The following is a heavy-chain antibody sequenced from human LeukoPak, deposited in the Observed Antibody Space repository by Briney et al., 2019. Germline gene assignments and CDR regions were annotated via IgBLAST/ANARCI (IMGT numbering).Heavy chain of an antibody. V-gene: IGHV3-21*01. CDR1: GFTFSSYS. Sequence: GRSLRLSCAASGFTFSSYSMNWVRQAPGKGLEWVSSISSSSSYIYYADSVKGRFTISRDNAKNSLYLQMNSLRAEDTAVYYCARSGGSWNFGVVSLWGQGTLVTVSS. CDR3: ARSGGSWNFGVVSL. CDR2: ISSSSSYI. D-gene: IGHD3-3*01. J-gene: IGHJ4*02.